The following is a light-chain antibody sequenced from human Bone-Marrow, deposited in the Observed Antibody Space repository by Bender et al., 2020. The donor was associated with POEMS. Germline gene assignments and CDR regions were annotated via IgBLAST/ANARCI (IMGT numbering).Light chain of an antibody. Sequence: QSALTQPASVSGSPGQSITISCTGSSKDVGSYNLVSWYQHHPGKAPKFMIFEDTKRPSGVSTRFSGSRSGNTASLTISGLQTEDEADYYCCSYVPTSTWMFGGGTKVTVL. J-gene: IGLJ3*02. CDR3: CSYVPTSTWM. V-gene: IGLV2-23*01. CDR1: SKDVGSYNL. CDR2: EDT.